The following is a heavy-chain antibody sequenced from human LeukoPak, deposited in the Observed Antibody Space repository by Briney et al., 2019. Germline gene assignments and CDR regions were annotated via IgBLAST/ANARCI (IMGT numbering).Heavy chain of an antibody. V-gene: IGHV4-61*02. D-gene: IGHD7-27*01. J-gene: IGHJ4*02. CDR3: ARALSGDLDY. CDR2: IYTSGST. CDR1: GGSISSGSYY. Sequence: KPSETLSLTCTVSGGSISSGSYYWSWIRQPAGKGLEWIGRIYTSGSTNYNPSLKSRVTISVDTSKNQFSLKLSSVTAADTAVYYCARALSGDLDYWGQGTLVTVSS.